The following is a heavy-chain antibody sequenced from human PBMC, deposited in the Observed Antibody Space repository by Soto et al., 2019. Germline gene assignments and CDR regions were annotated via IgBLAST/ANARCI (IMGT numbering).Heavy chain of an antibody. CDR2: IYRSGST. V-gene: IGHV4-30-2*01. J-gene: IGHJ4*02. CDR3: ASSEFH. D-gene: IGHD2-21*01. Sequence: SETLSLTCAVSGGSISSGGYSWSWIRQPPGKVLEWIGYIYRSGSTWYNPSLKGRGTGSVERCKKQFSLRRSSVTAEDTAVYYFASSEFHWGQGTLVTVSS. CDR1: GGSISSGGYS.